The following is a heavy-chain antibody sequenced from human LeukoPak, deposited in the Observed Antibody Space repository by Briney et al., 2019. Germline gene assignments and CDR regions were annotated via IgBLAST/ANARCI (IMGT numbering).Heavy chain of an antibody. D-gene: IGHD2-15*01. CDR3: ARDLISGFDY. CDR2: IYHSGST. J-gene: IGHJ4*02. Sequence: PSQTLSLTCTVSGGSISSGGYYWSWIRQPPGKGLEWIGYIYHSGSTYYNPSLKSRVTISVDRSKNQFSLKLSSVTAADTAVYYCARDLISGFDYWGQGTLVTVSS. CDR1: GGSISSGGYY. V-gene: IGHV4-30-2*01.